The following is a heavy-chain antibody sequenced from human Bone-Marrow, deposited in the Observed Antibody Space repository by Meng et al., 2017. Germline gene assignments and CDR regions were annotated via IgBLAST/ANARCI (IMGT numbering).Heavy chain of an antibody. CDR2: INPNSGGT. V-gene: IGHV1-2*06. J-gene: IGHJ5*02. Sequence: ASVKVSCKASGYTFTGYYMHRVRQAPGQGLEWMGRINPNSGGTNYAQKFQGRVTMTRDTSISTAYMELSRLRSDDTAVYYCARGVRGRRPRFLEWLLLDWFDPWGQGTLVTVSS. D-gene: IGHD3-3*01. CDR1: GYTFTGYY. CDR3: ARGVRGRRPRFLEWLLLDWFDP.